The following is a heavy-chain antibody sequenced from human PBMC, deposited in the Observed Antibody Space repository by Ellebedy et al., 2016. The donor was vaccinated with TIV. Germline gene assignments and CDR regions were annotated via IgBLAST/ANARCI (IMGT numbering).Heavy chain of an antibody. V-gene: IGHV5-51*01. CDR1: GYSFTSFW. J-gene: IGHJ4*02. CDR2: IFPGDSDT. Sequence: GESLKISCKGSGYSFTSFWIAWVRQMPGKGLEWMGGIFPGDSDTSYRPSFQGQVTISADKSISTAYLQWGSLKDSDTAIYYCVRQYCGADCYTDYWGQGTMVTVSS. CDR3: VRQYCGADCYTDY. D-gene: IGHD2-21*02.